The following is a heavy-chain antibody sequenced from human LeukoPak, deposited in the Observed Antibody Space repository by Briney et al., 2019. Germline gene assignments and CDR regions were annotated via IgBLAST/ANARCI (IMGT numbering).Heavy chain of an antibody. CDR2: INSDGSST. V-gene: IGHV3-74*01. Sequence: SGGSLRLSYAASGFTFDDYGMSWVRQAPGKGLVWVSRINSDGSSTSYADSVKGRFTISRDNAKNTLYLQMNSLRAEDTAVYYCARGHYGSGSYTHDYWGQGTLVTVSS. CDR1: GFTFDDYG. J-gene: IGHJ4*02. D-gene: IGHD3-10*01. CDR3: ARGHYGSGSYTHDY.